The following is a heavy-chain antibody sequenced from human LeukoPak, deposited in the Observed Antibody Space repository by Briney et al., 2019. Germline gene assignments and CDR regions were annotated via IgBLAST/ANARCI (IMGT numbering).Heavy chain of an antibody. Sequence: SETLSLTCTVSGGSISSYYWSWIRQPPGKGLEWIGEINHSGSTNYNPSLKSRVTISVDTSKNQFSLKLSSVTAADTAVYYCARLGSYCSSTSCWARWFDPWGQGTLVTVSS. J-gene: IGHJ5*02. V-gene: IGHV4-34*01. CDR2: INHSGST. D-gene: IGHD2-2*01. CDR1: GGSISSYY. CDR3: ARLGSYCSSTSCWARWFDP.